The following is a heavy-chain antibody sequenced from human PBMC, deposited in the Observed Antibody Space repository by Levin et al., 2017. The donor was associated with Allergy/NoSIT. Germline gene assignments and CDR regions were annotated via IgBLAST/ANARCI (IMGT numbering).Heavy chain of an antibody. V-gene: IGHV3-21*01. D-gene: IGHD3-3*01. CDR3: ARDSYDFWSGPHDY. Sequence: GESLKISCAASGFTFSSYSMNWVRQAPGKGLEWVSSISSSSSYIYYADSVKGRFTISRDNAKNSLYLQMNSLRAEDTAVYYCARDSYDFWSGPHDYWGQGTLVTVSS. CDR1: GFTFSSYS. J-gene: IGHJ4*02. CDR2: ISSSSSYI.